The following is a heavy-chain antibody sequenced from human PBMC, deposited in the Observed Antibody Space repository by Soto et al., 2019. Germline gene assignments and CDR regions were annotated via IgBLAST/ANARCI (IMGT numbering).Heavy chain of an antibody. V-gene: IGHV4-59*01. CDR3: ARDLTYYDGSATAGAFDI. D-gene: IGHD3-22*01. CDR2: IYYSGST. Sequence: SETLSLTCTVSGGSISSYYWSWIRQPPGKGLEWIGYIYYSGSTNYNPSLKSRVTISVDTSKNQFSLKLSSVTAADTAVYYCARDLTYYDGSATAGAFDIWGQGTMVTVS. CDR1: GGSISSYY. J-gene: IGHJ3*02.